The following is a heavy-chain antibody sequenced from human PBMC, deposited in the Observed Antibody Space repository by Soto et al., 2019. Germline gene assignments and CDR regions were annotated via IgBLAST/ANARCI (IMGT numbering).Heavy chain of an antibody. J-gene: IGHJ6*03. CDR3: ARAYNWNYGGNPYYYYYMDV. D-gene: IGHD1-7*01. Sequence: SETLSLTCAVYGGSFSGYYWSWIRQPPGKGLEWIGEINHSGSTNYNPSLKSRVTISVDTSKNQFSLKLSSVTAADTAVYYCARAYNWNYGGNPYYYYYMDVWGKGTTVTVSS. CDR2: INHSGST. CDR1: GGSFSGYY. V-gene: IGHV4-34*01.